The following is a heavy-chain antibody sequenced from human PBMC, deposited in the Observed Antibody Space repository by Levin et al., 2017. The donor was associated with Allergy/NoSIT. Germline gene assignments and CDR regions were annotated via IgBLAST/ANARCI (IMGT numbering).Heavy chain of an antibody. J-gene: IGHJ4*02. V-gene: IGHV3-30-3*01. CDR3: ARDGSSWPNAYYFDY. CDR1: GFTFSSYA. D-gene: IGHD6-13*01. Sequence: GGSLRLSCAASGFTFSSYAMHWVRQAPGKGLEWVAVISYDGSNKYYADSVKGRFTISRDNSKNTLYLQMNSLRAEDTAVYYCARDGSSWPNAYYFDYWGQGTLVTVSS. CDR2: ISYDGSNK.